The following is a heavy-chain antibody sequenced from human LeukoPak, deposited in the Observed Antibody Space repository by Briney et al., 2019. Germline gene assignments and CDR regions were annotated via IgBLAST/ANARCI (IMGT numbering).Heavy chain of an antibody. Sequence: GGSLRLSCAASGFTFSSYAMSWVRQAPGKGLEWVSAISGSGGSTYYADSVKGRFTISRDNSKNTLYLQMNSLRAEDTAVYYCARDRYRRGYRIDYWGQGTLVTVSS. CDR1: GFTFSSYA. V-gene: IGHV3-23*01. D-gene: IGHD3-22*01. CDR3: ARDRYRRGYRIDY. J-gene: IGHJ4*02. CDR2: ISGSGGST.